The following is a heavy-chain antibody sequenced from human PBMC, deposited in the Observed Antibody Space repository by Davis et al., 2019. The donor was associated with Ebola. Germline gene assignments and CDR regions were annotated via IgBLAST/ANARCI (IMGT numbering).Heavy chain of an antibody. D-gene: IGHD3-3*01. J-gene: IGHJ4*02. CDR3: ARGVYFGVENYFDY. CDR2: ISYDGSNK. CDR1: GFTFSSYW. Sequence: PGGSLRLSCAASGFTFSSYWMSWVRQAPGKGLEWVAVISYDGSNKYYADSVKGRFTISRDNAKNSLYLQMNSLRAEDTAVYYCARGVYFGVENYFDYWGQGTLVTVSS. V-gene: IGHV3-30-3*01.